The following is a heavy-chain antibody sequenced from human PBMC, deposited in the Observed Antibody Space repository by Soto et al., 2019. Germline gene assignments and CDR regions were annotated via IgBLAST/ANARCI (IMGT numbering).Heavy chain of an antibody. J-gene: IGHJ4*02. D-gene: IGHD5-12*01. V-gene: IGHV1-18*01. CDR2: ISAYNGNT. Sequence: ASVKVSCKASGYTFTSYGISWVRQAPGQGLEWMGWISAYNGNTNYAQKLQGRVTMTTDTSTSTAYMELRSLRSDDTAVYYCARDRAGNIVATIYDYWGQGTLVTVSS. CDR3: ARDRAGNIVATIYDY. CDR1: GYTFTSYG.